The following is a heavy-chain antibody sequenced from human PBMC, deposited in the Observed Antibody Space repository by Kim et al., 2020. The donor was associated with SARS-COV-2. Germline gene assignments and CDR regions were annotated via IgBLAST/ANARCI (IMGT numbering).Heavy chain of an antibody. J-gene: IGHJ4*02. CDR1: GGTFSSYA. CDR3: AIGGVITSHLDY. Sequence: SSVKVSCKASGGTFSSYAISWVRQAPGQGLEWMGRIIPILGIANYAQKFQGRVTITADKSTSTAYMELSSLRSEDTAVYYCAIGGVITSHLDYWGQGTLVTVSS. V-gene: IGHV1-69*04. D-gene: IGHD3-3*01. CDR2: IIPILGIA.